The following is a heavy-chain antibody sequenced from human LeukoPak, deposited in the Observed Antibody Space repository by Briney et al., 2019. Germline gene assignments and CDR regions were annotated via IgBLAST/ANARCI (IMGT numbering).Heavy chain of an antibody. CDR1: GGSFSGYY. CDR3: ARARYDSYGMDV. Sequence: SETLSLTCAVYGGSFSGYYWSWIRQPPGKGLEWIGEINHSGSTNYNPPLKSRVTISVDTSKNQFSLKLSSVTAADTAVYYCARARYDSYGMDVWGQGTTVTVSS. V-gene: IGHV4-34*01. J-gene: IGHJ6*02. CDR2: INHSGST. D-gene: IGHD5-12*01.